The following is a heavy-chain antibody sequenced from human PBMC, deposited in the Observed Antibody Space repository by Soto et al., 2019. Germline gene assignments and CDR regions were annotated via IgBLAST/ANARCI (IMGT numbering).Heavy chain of an antibody. V-gene: IGHV1-3*01. CDR3: ARLRGVDCSGGSCYYYYYGMDV. CDR2: INAGNGNT. J-gene: IGHJ6*02. CDR1: GYTFTSYA. Sequence: ASVKVSCKASGYTFTSYAMHWVRQAPGQRLEWMGWINAGNGNTKYSQKFQGRVTITRDTSASTAYMELSSLRSEDTAVYYCARLRGVDCSGGSCYYYYYGMDVWGQGTTVTVSS. D-gene: IGHD2-15*01.